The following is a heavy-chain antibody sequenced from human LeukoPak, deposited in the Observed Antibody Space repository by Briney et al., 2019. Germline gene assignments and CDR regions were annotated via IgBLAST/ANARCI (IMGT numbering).Heavy chain of an antibody. CDR2: IYYSGST. V-gene: IGHV4-59*01. CDR3: ARELYDSSGYYYFDL. Sequence: PSETLSLTCTVSGGSIGIYYWNWIRQPPGKGLEWIGYIYYSGSTNSNPSPKSRVTISVDTSKNQFSLKLSSVTAADTAVYYCARELYDSSGYYYFDLWGRGTLVTVSS. CDR1: GGSIGIYY. D-gene: IGHD3-22*01. J-gene: IGHJ2*01.